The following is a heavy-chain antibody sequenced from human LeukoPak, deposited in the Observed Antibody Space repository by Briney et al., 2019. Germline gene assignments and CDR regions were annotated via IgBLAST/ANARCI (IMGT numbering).Heavy chain of an antibody. V-gene: IGHV1-8*01. J-gene: IGHJ6*02. CDR1: GYTFTAYD. CDR2: INPDNGNT. D-gene: IGHD6-6*01. CDR3: ALRKSNYFYFGMDV. Sequence: GASVRASCKASGYTFTAYDTIWVRQASGQGLEWMGWINPDNGNTGYAQKFQGGVTMTRNTSISTAYMELGGLRSDDTAVYYCALRKSNYFYFGMDVWGQGTAVIVSS.